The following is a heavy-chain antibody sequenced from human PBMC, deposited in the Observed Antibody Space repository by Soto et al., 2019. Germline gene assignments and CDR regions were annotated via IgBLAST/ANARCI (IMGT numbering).Heavy chain of an antibody. CDR2: ISYDGSNK. CDR1: GFTFSSYG. V-gene: IGHV3-30*18. D-gene: IGHD7-27*01. CDR3: AKVGTPYYYYYGMDV. J-gene: IGHJ6*02. Sequence: QVQLVESGGGVVQPGRSLRLSCAASGFTFSSYGMHWVRQAPGKGLEWVAVISYDGSNKYYADSVKGRFTISRDNSKNPLYLQMNSLRAEDTAVYYCAKVGTPYYYYYGMDVWGQGTTVTVSS.